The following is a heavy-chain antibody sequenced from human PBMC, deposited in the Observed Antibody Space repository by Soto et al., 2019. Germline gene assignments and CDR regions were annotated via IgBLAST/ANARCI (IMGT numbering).Heavy chain of an antibody. V-gene: IGHV1-69*13. CDR3: ASAEVTAGYCSGGSCYSGWFDP. CDR1: GGTFSSYA. J-gene: IGHJ5*02. CDR2: INPIFGTA. D-gene: IGHD2-15*01. Sequence: SVKVSFKASGGTFSSYAISWVRQPPGQGLEGMGGINPIFGTANYAQKFQGRVTITADESTSTAYMELSSLRSEDTAVYYCASAEVTAGYCSGGSCYSGWFDPWGQGTLVTVSS.